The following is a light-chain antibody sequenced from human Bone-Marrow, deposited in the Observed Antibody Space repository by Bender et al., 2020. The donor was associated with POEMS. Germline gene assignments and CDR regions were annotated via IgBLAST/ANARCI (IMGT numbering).Light chain of an antibody. J-gene: IGLJ1*01. Sequence: QSALTQPASVSGSPGQSITISCTGTSDDIGLYDLVSWHQQKPGKAPKLIIYEDTKRPSGVSSRFSGDKADTTASLTISGLQAEDEADYFCCSYAGTDIPYVFGTGTRFTVL. CDR2: EDT. V-gene: IGLV2-23*01. CDR1: SDDIGLYDL. CDR3: CSYAGTDIPYV.